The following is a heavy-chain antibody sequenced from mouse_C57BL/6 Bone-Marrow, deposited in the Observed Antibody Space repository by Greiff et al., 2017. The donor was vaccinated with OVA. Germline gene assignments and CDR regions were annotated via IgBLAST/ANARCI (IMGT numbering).Heavy chain of an antibody. CDR3: ARHLGWFAY. CDR1: GFTFSSYA. J-gene: IGHJ3*01. D-gene: IGHD3-3*01. Sequence: EVHLVESGGGLVKPGGSLKLSCAASGFTFSSYAMSWVRQTPEKRLEWVATISDGGSYTYYPDNVKGRFTISRDNAKNNLYLQMSHLKSEDTAMYYCARHLGWFAYWGQGTLVTVSA. V-gene: IGHV5-4*01. CDR2: ISDGGSYT.